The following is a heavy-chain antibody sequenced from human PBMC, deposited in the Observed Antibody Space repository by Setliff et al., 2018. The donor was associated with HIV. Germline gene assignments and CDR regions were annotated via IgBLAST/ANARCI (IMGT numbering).Heavy chain of an antibody. Sequence: SETLSLTCTVSGGSISSSSYYWGWIRQPPGKGLEWIGSIFYSGDTYYHPSLKSRVTISIDTSKNHFSLKLSYLTAADTAVYYCARHERYYFGSVEDYCGQGTLVTVSS. V-gene: IGHV4-39*01. CDR3: ARHERYYFGSVEDY. CDR1: GGSISSSSYY. CDR2: IFYSGDT. J-gene: IGHJ4*02. D-gene: IGHD3-10*01.